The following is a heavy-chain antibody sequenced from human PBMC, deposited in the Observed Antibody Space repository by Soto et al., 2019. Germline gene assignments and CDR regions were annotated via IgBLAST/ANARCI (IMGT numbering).Heavy chain of an antibody. Sequence: GGSLRLSCAASGFTFSSYAMSWVRQAPGKGLEWVSAISGSGGSTYYADSVKGRFTISRDNSKNTLYLQMNSLRAEDTAVYYCAKDLQIAARRVDYYYYGMDVWGQGTTVTVSS. V-gene: IGHV3-23*01. D-gene: IGHD6-6*01. CDR3: AKDLQIAARRVDYYYYGMDV. J-gene: IGHJ6*02. CDR1: GFTFSSYA. CDR2: ISGSGGST.